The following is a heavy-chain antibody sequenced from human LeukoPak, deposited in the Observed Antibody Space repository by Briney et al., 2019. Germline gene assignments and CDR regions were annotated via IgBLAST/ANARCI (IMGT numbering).Heavy chain of an antibody. CDR3: ASLDIVVVPAAKTVDY. CDR1: GYTFTGYY. D-gene: IGHD2-2*01. J-gene: IGHJ4*02. Sequence: ASVKVSCKASGYTFTGYYMHWVRQAPGQGLEWMGWINPNSGGTNYAQKFQGRVTMTRDTSISTAYMELSRLRSDDTAVYYCASLDIVVVPAAKTVDYWGQGTLVTVSS. CDR2: INPNSGGT. V-gene: IGHV1-2*02.